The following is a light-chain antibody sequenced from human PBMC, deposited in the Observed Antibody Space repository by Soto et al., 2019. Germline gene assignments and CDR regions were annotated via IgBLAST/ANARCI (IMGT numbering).Light chain of an antibody. CDR2: GAS. J-gene: IGKJ1*01. CDR1: LSVRDN. Sequence: EIVMTQSPATLSVFPGERATLSCRASLSVRDNLAWYQQKPGQAPRLLIYGASARATGVPARFSGSGSGTEFTLTISSLQSEDFATYYCLQHNSYPRTFGQGTKVEIK. CDR3: LQHNSYPRT. V-gene: IGKV3-15*01.